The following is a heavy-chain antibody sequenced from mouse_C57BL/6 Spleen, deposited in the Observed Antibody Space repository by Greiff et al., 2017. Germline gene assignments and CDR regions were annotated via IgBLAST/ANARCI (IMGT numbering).Heavy chain of an antibody. CDR2: ISDGGSYT. CDR3: ARAGYGRRGYFEV. D-gene: IGHD2-1*01. J-gene: IGHJ1*03. Sequence: EVQLVQSGGGLVKPGASLKLSCAASGFTFSSYAMSWVRQTPEKRLEWVATISDGGSYTYYPENLKGRVTISTDKANNTPYLQLSHLKTEDTAMYYCARAGYGRRGYFEVWGTGTTVTVSS. V-gene: IGHV5-4*01. CDR1: GFTFSSYA.